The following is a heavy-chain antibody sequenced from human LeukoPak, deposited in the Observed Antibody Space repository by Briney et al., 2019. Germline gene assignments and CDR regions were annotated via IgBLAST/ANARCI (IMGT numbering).Heavy chain of an antibody. CDR2: ISYNGST. J-gene: IGHJ4*02. Sequence: SETLSLTCSVSGGSVSRSSYYWGWIRQPPGKGLEWTGSISYNGSTDYNPSLKSRVSISVDTSKNQFSLRLSSVTAADTAVYYCARKQRFCSSSTCRYVGIDYWGQGTLVTVSS. CDR3: ARKQRFCSSSTCRYVGIDY. CDR1: GGSVSRSSYY. V-gene: IGHV4-39*01. D-gene: IGHD2-2*01.